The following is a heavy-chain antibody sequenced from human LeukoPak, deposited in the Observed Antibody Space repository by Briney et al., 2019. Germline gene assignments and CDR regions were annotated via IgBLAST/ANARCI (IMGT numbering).Heavy chain of an antibody. CDR3: ARALVWKFDP. CDR1: GGSFSGYY. J-gene: IGHJ5*02. D-gene: IGHD6-6*01. CDR2: INHSGST. Sequence: KPSETLSLTCAVYGGSFSGYYWSWIRQPPGKGLEWVGEINHSGSTDYNPSLKSRVTISVDTSKNQFSLKLSSVTAADTAVYYCARALVWKFDPWGQGTLVTVSS. V-gene: IGHV4-34*01.